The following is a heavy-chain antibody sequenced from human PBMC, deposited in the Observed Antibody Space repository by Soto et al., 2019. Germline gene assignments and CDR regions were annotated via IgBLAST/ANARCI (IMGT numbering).Heavy chain of an antibody. CDR2: IYVTGAV. J-gene: IGHJ5*02. D-gene: IGHD1-20*01. V-gene: IGHV4-31*03. CDR3: GRLRIVTNNYKCCDP. CDR1: GAALNSGNYY. Sequence: LSLTCSVSGAALNSGNYYWSWIRQVPGKGLEWIGHIYVTGAVDYNPSLRDRITISQDTSERQFSLNLRLVTAAYTAVYYCGRLRIVTNNYKCCDPWGRGTLVAFAS.